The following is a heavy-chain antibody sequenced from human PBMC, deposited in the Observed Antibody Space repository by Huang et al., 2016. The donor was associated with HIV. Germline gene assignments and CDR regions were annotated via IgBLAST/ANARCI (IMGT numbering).Heavy chain of an antibody. CDR1: GFIFNIYS. CDR2: IGSGSTTI. Sequence: EVQLVESGGDLVQPGGSLRLSCAASGFIFNIYSMNWVRRAPGKGLEGVSYIGSGSTTIYYEDSVKGRFTISRDNAKNSLYLQMNSLRAEDTAVYYCARDGLRGRLMTRSLDYWGQGTLVTVSS. V-gene: IGHV3-48*01. D-gene: IGHD3-10*01. CDR3: ARDGLRGRLMTRSLDY. J-gene: IGHJ4*02.